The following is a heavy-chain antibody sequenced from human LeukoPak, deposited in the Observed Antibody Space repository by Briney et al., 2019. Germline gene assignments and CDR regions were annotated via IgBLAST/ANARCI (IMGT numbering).Heavy chain of an antibody. D-gene: IGHD3-3*01. CDR1: GFTFSSYS. Sequence: PGGSLRLSCAASGFTFSSYSMNWVRQAPGKGLEWVSSISSSSSYIYYADSVKGRFTISGDNAKNSLYLQMNSLRAEDTAVYYCAKGTYYDFWSGYDAFDIWGQGTMVTVSS. J-gene: IGHJ3*02. CDR3: AKGTYYDFWSGYDAFDI. V-gene: IGHV3-21*01. CDR2: ISSSSSYI.